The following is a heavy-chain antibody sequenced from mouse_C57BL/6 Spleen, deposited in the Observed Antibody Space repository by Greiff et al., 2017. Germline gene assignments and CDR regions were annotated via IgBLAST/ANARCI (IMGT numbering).Heavy chain of an antibody. CDR3: ARSDTTHYFDY. Sequence: QVQLQQSGAELMKPGASVKLSCKASGYTFTSYGISWVKQRPGQGLEWIGEIYPRSGNTYYNEKFKGKATLTADKSSSTAYMELRSLTSEDSAVYFCARSDTTHYFDYWGQGTTLTVSS. CDR2: IYPRSGNT. J-gene: IGHJ2*01. D-gene: IGHD1-1*01. V-gene: IGHV1-81*01. CDR1: GYTFTSYG.